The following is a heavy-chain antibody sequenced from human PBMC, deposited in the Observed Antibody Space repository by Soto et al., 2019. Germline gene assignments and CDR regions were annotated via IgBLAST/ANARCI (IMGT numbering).Heavy chain of an antibody. CDR3: ARVFGPTMIVVVNDAFDI. CDR1: GFTFSSYA. J-gene: IGHJ3*02. D-gene: IGHD3-22*01. V-gene: IGHV3-30-3*01. CDR2: ISYDGSNK. Sequence: QVQLVESGGGVVQPGRSLRLSCAASGFTFSSYAMHWVRQAPGKGLEWVAVISYDGSNKYYADSVKGRFTISRDNSKNTLYLQMNSLRAEDTAVYYCARVFGPTMIVVVNDAFDIWGQGTMVTVSS.